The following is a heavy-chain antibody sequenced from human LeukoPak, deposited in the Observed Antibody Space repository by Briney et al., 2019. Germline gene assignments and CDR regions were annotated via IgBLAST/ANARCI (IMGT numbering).Heavy chain of an antibody. CDR3: AKGSDRYYYDY. V-gene: IGHV3-23*01. CDR2: ISVGSIST. CDR1: GFTFSSYA. J-gene: IGHJ4*02. Sequence: GGSLRLSCAASGFTFSSYAMTWVHQAPGKGLEWVSSISVGSISTYYADSMKGRFTISRDNSKNTLYLQMNSLRAEDTATYYCAKGSDRYYYDYWGQGTLVTVSS.